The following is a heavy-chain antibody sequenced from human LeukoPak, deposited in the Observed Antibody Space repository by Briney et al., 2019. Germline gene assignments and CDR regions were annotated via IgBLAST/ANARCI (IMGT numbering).Heavy chain of an antibody. CDR3: ARDSRFLEWENAFDI. CDR2: IYYSGST. J-gene: IGHJ3*02. D-gene: IGHD3-3*01. V-gene: IGHV4-39*07. CDR1: GGSISSYY. Sequence: SETLSLTCTVSGGSISSYYWGWIRQPPGKGLEWIGSIYYSGSTYYNPSLKSRVTISVDTSKNQFSLKLSSVTAADTAVYYCARDSRFLEWENAFDIWGQGTMVTVSS.